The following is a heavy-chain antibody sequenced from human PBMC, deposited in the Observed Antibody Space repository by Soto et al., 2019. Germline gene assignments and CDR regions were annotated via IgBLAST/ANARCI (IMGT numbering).Heavy chain of an antibody. CDR2: MNPNSGNT. CDR1: GYTFTSYD. V-gene: IGHV1-8*01. CDR3: ARGLSQGSGSYWGYYYYYMDV. J-gene: IGHJ6*03. D-gene: IGHD3-10*01. Sequence: ASVKVSCKASGYTFTSYDINWVRQATGQGLEWMGWMNPNSGNTGYSQKFQGRVTMTRNTSISTAYMELSSLRSEDTAVYYCARGLSQGSGSYWGYYYYYMDVWGKGTTVTVSS.